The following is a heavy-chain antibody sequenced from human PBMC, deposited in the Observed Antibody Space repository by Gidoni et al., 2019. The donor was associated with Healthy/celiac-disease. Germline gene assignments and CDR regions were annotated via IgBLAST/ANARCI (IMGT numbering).Heavy chain of an antibody. V-gene: IGHV4-39*01. J-gene: IGHJ4*02. CDR2: IYYSGST. CDR1: GGSISSSSYY. D-gene: IGHD3-16*01. CDR3: ARLRWGSLGFDY. Sequence: QLQLQESGPGLVKPSETLSLTCTVSGGSISSSSYYWGWIRQPPGKGLEWIGSIYYSGSTYYNPSLKSRVTISVDTSKNQFSLKLSSVTAADTAVYYCARLRWGSLGFDYWGQGTLVTVSS.